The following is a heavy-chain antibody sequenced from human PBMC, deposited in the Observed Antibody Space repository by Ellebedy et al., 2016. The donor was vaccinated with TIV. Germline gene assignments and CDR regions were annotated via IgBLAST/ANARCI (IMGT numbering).Heavy chain of an antibody. Sequence: SETLSLTCALYGGSFSGYSWSWIRQPPGKGLEWIGEINHSGRTNYNPSLKSRVTISVDTSKNQFSLKLSSVTAADTAVYYCARVAFRTMTQDYWGQGTLVTVSS. V-gene: IGHV4-34*01. CDR2: INHSGRT. CDR3: ARVAFRTMTQDY. CDR1: GGSFSGYS. J-gene: IGHJ4*02. D-gene: IGHD3/OR15-3a*01.